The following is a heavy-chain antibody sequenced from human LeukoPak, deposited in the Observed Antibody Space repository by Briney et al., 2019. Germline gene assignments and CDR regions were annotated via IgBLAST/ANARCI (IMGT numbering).Heavy chain of an antibody. J-gene: IGHJ6*03. D-gene: IGHD6-6*01. CDR2: ISGSGGST. CDR3: AKDRYSSSSRYYYYYMDV. Sequence: GSLRLSCAASGFTFSSYAMSWVRQAPGKGLEWVSAISGSGGSTYYADSVKGRFTISRDNSKNTLYLQMNSLRAEDTAVYYCAKDRYSSSSRYYYYYMDVWGKGTTVTVSS. CDR1: GFTFSSYA. V-gene: IGHV3-23*01.